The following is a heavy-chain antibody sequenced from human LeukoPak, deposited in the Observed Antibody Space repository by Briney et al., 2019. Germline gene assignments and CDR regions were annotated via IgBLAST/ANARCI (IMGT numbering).Heavy chain of an antibody. CDR2: INSDGSST. CDR3: ARDTYGSGNSYNAPLDY. J-gene: IGHJ4*02. D-gene: IGHD3-10*01. V-gene: IGHV3-74*01. Sequence: GGSLRLSCAASGFSFSTYSMNWVRQAPGKGLVWVSRINSDGSSTSYADSVKGRFTISRDNAKNTLYLQMNSLRAEDTAVYYCARDTYGSGNSYNAPLDYWGQGTLVTVSS. CDR1: GFSFSTYS.